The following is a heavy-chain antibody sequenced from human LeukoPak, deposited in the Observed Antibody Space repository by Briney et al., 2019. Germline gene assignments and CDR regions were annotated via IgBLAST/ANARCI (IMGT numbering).Heavy chain of an antibody. J-gene: IGHJ4*02. Sequence: ASVKASCKVSGYTLTELSMQWVRQAPGKGLEWMGGFDPEDGETIYAQKFQGRVTMTEDTSTDTAYMELSSLRSEDTAVYYCATSKWLHTPAFDYWGQGTLVTVSS. D-gene: IGHD3-22*01. CDR2: FDPEDGET. CDR1: GYTLTELS. CDR3: ATSKWLHTPAFDY. V-gene: IGHV1-24*01.